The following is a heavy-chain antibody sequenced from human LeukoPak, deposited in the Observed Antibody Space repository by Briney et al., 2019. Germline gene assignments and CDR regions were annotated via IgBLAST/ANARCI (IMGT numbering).Heavy chain of an antibody. CDR2: INWNGGST. V-gene: IGHV3-20*04. Sequence: GGSLRLSCAASGFTFSSYGMSWVRQAPGKWLEWVSGINWNGGSTGYADSVKGRFTISRDNAKNSLYLQMNSLRAEDTALYYCARDIGHYGSGSPSRFDPWGQGTLVTVSS. CDR1: GFTFSSYG. J-gene: IGHJ5*02. D-gene: IGHD3-10*01. CDR3: ARDIGHYGSGSPSRFDP.